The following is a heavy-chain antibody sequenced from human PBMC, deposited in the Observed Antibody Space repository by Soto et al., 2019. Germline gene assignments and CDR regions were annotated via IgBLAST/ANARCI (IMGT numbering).Heavy chain of an antibody. CDR3: ARAPYFDFWSCSSPVSGMYV. D-gene: IGHD3-3*01. CDR2: INPNSGGT. J-gene: IGHJ6*02. V-gene: IGHV1-2*04. CDR1: GYTFTGYY. Sequence: VASVKVSCKASGYTFTGYYMHWVRQAPGRGLEWMGWINPNSGGTNYAQKFQGWVTMTRDTSISTAYMELSRLRSDDTAVYYCARAPYFDFWSCSSPVSGMYVWGQGTTVTVSS.